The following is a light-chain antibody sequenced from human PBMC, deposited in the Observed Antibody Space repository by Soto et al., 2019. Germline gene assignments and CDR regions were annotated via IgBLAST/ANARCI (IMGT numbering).Light chain of an antibody. CDR1: QSFSSKY. CDR3: QQYGSSPFT. CDR2: GTS. Sequence: ESVLTQSPGTLSLSPGERATLSCRASQSFSSKYLAWYQQNPGQAPRVVIYGTSIRASGVTERFSGAGSGTDLTLTITRLEPEDFPVYYCQQYGSSPFTFGPGTKLDFK. J-gene: IGKJ3*01. V-gene: IGKV3-20*01.